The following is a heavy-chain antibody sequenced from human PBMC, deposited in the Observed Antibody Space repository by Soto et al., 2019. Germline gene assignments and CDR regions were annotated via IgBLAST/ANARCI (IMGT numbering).Heavy chain of an antibody. V-gene: IGHV1-8*01. CDR2: LNPNSGNT. J-gene: IGHJ3*02. CDR3: ARDPEPVGAITGGGGGFDI. D-gene: IGHD1-26*01. CDR1: GYTFTSYD. Sequence: ASVKVSCKASGYTFTSYDINWVRQATGQGLDLLGCLNPNSGNTGYARKFQGRVTMTGNTSISTAYMELSSVRSEDTAVFYCARDPEPVGAITGGGGGFDIWGQGTMVTVSS.